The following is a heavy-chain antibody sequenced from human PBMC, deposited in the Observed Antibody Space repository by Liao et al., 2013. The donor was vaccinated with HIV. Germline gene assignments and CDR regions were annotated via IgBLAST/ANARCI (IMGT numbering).Heavy chain of an antibody. J-gene: IGHJ3*01. CDR2: IYGSGNT. V-gene: IGHV4-4*07. D-gene: IGHD3-3*01. CDR3: AARITISGVAIPHALDV. CDR1: GGSINNHY. Sequence: QMQLQESGPGLVKPSETLSLTCAVSGGSINNHYWNWIRQPAGRGLEWIGRIYGSGNTNSNPSLKSRVTMTVDTSKNQVSLKLTSVTAADTAVYYCAARITISGVAIPHALDVWGQGTMVAVSS.